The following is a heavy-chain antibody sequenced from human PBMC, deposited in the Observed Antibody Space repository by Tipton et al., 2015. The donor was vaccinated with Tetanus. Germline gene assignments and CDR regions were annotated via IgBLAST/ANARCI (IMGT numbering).Heavy chain of an antibody. CDR1: GASFSSGDYY. D-gene: IGHD3-3*01. J-gene: IGHJ4*02. CDR3: ARIHDFLSGHFDF. CDR2: IYQTGTT. V-gene: IGHV4-30-4*01. Sequence: TLSLTCTVSGASFSSGDYYWSWIRKPPGKDLEWIGYIYQTGTTYYNPSLKSRVTVSADPSQNQFSLKLSSVTAADTAVYYCARIHDFLSGHFDFWGQGTLVTVSS.